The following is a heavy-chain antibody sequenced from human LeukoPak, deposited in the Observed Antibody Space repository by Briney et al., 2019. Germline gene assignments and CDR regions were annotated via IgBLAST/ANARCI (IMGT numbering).Heavy chain of an antibody. CDR3: ARDPTARGEFDYYYYYMDV. Sequence: GGSLRLSRAASVYTFSDYYMSWIRHAPGKGLEGGSYISNRGSTIYYTDAAKGRFTISRDNAKNSLYLQMNRLRAEDTAVYYCARDPTARGEFDYYYYYMDVWGKGTTVTVSS. J-gene: IGHJ6*03. D-gene: IGHD6-6*01. CDR2: ISNRGSTI. CDR1: VYTFSDYY. V-gene: IGHV3-11*01.